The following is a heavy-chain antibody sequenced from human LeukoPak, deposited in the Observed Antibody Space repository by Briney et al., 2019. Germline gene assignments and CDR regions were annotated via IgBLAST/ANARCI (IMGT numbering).Heavy chain of an antibody. CDR2: VYYSGST. CDR1: GGSIRNHY. CDR3: AKHLTNAYYDMIWFDP. V-gene: IGHV4-59*11. J-gene: IGHJ5*02. Sequence: SETLSLTCTVSGGSIRNHYWSWIRQAPGKGLEWIGYVYYSGSTNYNPSVKSRVTISVDTSNNQFSLRLSSVTAADTAVYYCAKHLTNAYYDMIWFDPWGQGTLVTVTS. D-gene: IGHD3-16*01.